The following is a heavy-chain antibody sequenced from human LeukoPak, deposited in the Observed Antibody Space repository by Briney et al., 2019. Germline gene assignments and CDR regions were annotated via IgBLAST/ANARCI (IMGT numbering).Heavy chain of an antibody. CDR3: ARHDLYSGSDDF. Sequence: PSETLSLTCAVYGGSFSGYYWSWIRQTPGEGLEWIGEINHSGSTNYNPSLKSRVTISVDTSKNQFSLDLTSVTAADTAVYYCARHDLYSGSDDFWGQGTLVTVSS. CDR2: INHSGST. D-gene: IGHD6-13*01. J-gene: IGHJ4*02. CDR1: GGSFSGYY. V-gene: IGHV4-34*01.